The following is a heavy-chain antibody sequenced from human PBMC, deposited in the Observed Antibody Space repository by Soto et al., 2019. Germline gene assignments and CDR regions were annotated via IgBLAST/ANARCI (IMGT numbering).Heavy chain of an antibody. CDR3: AKVAGGLGYFNL. D-gene: IGHD3-16*01. CDR2: ISATGGNI. J-gene: IGHJ2*01. Sequence: GGAPRRAWVACGLTFSDYAMTWVCEAPGKGLEWVATISATGGNIEYTDSLKGRFTISRDNSKNTLYLQLNGLTSAATAVHDPAKVAGGLGYFNLCRRGTLV. CDR1: GLTFSDYA. V-gene: IGHV3-23*01.